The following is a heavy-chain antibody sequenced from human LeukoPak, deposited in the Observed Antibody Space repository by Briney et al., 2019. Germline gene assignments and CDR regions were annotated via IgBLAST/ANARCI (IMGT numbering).Heavy chain of an antibody. CDR1: GYTLTELS. CDR2: FDPEDGET. CDR3: ARGRNYYGSGSLNYYYYMDV. Sequence: GASVKVSCKVSGYTLTELSMHWVRQAPGKGLEWMGGFDPEDGETIYAQKFQGRVTITRNTSISTAYMELSSLRSEDTAVYYCARGRNYYGSGSLNYYYYMDVWGKGTTVTVSS. J-gene: IGHJ6*03. V-gene: IGHV1-24*01. D-gene: IGHD3-10*01.